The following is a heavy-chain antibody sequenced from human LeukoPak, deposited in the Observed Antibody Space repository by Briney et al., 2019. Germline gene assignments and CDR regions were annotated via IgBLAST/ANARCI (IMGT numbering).Heavy chain of an antibody. CDR3: ARAPNYYYYMDV. Sequence: SETLSLTCTVSGYSISSGYYWGWIRQAPGKGLEWIGSIYNSGSTYYNPSLKSRVTISVDMSKNQFSLKMSSVTAADTAVYYCARAPNYYYYMDVWGKGTTVTISS. J-gene: IGHJ6*03. CDR1: GYSISSGYY. V-gene: IGHV4-38-2*02. CDR2: IYNSGST.